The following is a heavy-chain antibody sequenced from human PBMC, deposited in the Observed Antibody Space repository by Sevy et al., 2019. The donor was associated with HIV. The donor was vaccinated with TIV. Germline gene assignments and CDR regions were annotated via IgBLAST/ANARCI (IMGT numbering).Heavy chain of an antibody. Sequence: GGSLRLSCAASGFTFSSYAMSWVRQAPGKGLEWVSAISGGGGSTYYADSVKGRFTISRDNSKNTLYLQMNSLRAEDTAVYYCAKVPGWGITMVRGVSPYFDYWGQGTLVTVSS. V-gene: IGHV3-23*01. CDR2: ISGGGGST. CDR1: GFTFSSYA. D-gene: IGHD3-10*01. CDR3: AKVPGWGITMVRGVSPYFDY. J-gene: IGHJ4*02.